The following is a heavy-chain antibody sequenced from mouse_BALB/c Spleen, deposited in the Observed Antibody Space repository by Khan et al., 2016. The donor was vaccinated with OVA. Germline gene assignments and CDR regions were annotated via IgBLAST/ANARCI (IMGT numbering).Heavy chain of an antibody. CDR1: GFTFSSFG. J-gene: IGHJ2*01. D-gene: IGHD2-3*01. CDR3: TRDGYSDFDY. Sequence: EVEPVESGGGLVQPGGSRKLSCAASGFTFSSFGMHWVRQAPEKGLEWVAFISSGSSSIYYADTVKGRFTISRDNPKNTLFLQMTSLRSEDTAMYYCTRDGYSDFDYWSQGTTLTVSS. CDR2: ISSGSSSI. V-gene: IGHV5-17*02.